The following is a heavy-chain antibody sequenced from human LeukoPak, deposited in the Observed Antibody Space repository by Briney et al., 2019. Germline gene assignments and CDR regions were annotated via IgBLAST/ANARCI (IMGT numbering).Heavy chain of an antibody. CDR3: ARDLGHYYDSSGYNNWFDP. CDR1: GFTISSYA. J-gene: IGHJ5*02. CDR2: IKQDGSEK. Sequence: GGSLILSCAASGFTISSYAISSVRQAPGRELEWVASIKQDGSEKYYLDSVKGPFTISRDNAKNSLYLQMNRLRVEDTAVYYCARDLGHYYDSSGYNNWFDPWGQGTLVTVSS. D-gene: IGHD3-22*01. V-gene: IGHV3-7*01.